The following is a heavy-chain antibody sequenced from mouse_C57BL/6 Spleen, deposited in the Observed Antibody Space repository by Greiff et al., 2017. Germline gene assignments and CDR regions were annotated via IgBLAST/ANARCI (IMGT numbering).Heavy chain of an antibody. CDR2: ISDGGSYT. Sequence: EVQGVESGGGLVKPGGSLKLSCAASGFTFSSYAMSWVHQTPEKRLEWVATISDGGSYTYYPDNVKGRFTISRDNAKNNLYLQMSHLKSEDTAMYYCARNYYFDYWGQGTTLTVSS. J-gene: IGHJ2*01. CDR1: GFTFSSYA. V-gene: IGHV5-4*01. CDR3: ARNYYFDY.